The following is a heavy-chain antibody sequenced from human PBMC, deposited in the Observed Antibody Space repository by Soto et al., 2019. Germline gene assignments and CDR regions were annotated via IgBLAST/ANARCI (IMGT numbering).Heavy chain of an antibody. D-gene: IGHD3-3*01. CDR2: IYYSGST. CDR3: ASGPSYDFRSDEVWFDP. CDR1: GGSISSHY. V-gene: IGHV4-59*11. J-gene: IGHJ5*02. Sequence: SETLSLTCTVSGGSISSHYWSWIRQPPGKGLEWIGYIYYSGSTNYNPSLKSRVTISVDTSKNQFSLKLSSVTAADTAVYYCASGPSYDFRSDEVWFDPWGQGTLVTVSS.